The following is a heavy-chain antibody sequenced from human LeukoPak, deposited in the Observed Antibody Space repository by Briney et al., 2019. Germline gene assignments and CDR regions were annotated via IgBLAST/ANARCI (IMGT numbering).Heavy chain of an antibody. Sequence: SETLSLTCTVSGGSISSGDYYWSWIRQPPGKGLEWIGYIYYSGSTYYNPSLNRRVTISVATSKNQFSLKLCSVTSSDTTLYYCARVGDIVLVPAAIPFDPWGQGTLVTVSS. CDR2: IYYSGST. CDR3: ARVGDIVLVPAAIPFDP. D-gene: IGHD2-2*01. V-gene: IGHV4-30-4*08. CDR1: GGSISSGDYY. J-gene: IGHJ5*02.